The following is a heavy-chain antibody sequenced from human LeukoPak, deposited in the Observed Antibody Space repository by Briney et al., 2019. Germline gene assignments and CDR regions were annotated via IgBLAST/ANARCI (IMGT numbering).Heavy chain of an antibody. CDR2: ISYDGSNK. CDR3: AKSTRNSGWYFDY. V-gene: IGHV3-30*18. D-gene: IGHD6-19*01. J-gene: IGHJ4*02. Sequence: GGSLRLSCAASGFTFSSYGVHWVRQAPGKGLEWVAVISYDGSNKYYADSVKGRFTISRDNSKNTLYLQMNSLRAEDTAVYYCAKSTRNSGWYFDYWGQGTLVTVSS. CDR1: GFTFSSYG.